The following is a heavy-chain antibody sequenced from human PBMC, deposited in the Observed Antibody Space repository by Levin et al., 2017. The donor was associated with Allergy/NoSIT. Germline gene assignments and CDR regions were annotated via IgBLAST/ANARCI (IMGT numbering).Heavy chain of an antibody. D-gene: IGHD3-16*01. J-gene: IGHJ3*02. CDR1: GFTFSDYH. CDR3: ARDLNAYFDYVWGTSLATSNDAFDI. Sequence: SCAASGFTFSDYHMSWIRQAPGKGLEWVSFIRNSGGSIYYADSVKGRFTISRDNAKNSLYLQMNSLRADDTALYYCARDLNAYFDYVWGTSLATSNDAFDIWGQGTMVTVSS. V-gene: IGHV3-11*01. CDR2: IRNSGGSI.